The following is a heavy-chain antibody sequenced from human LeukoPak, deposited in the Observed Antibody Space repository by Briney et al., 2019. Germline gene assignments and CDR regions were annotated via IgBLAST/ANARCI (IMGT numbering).Heavy chain of an antibody. CDR3: TTERNWELLRPYGMNI. CDR1: DFNFNYVW. Sequence: GGSLRLSCAASDFNFNYVWMSWVRQAPGKGLEWVGRIKTKIDGETTDYAAPVKGRFTISRDDSKSTLYLQMNRLKTEDSAVYYCTTERNWELLRPYGMNIWGQGTTVTVSS. D-gene: IGHD1-26*01. CDR2: IKTKIDGETT. V-gene: IGHV3-15*01. J-gene: IGHJ6*02.